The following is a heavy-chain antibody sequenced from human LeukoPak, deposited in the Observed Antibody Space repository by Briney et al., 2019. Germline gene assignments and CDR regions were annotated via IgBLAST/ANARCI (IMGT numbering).Heavy chain of an antibody. J-gene: IGHJ5*02. CDR1: GGSISSYY. CDR3: ARYYYDSSGYASNWFDP. D-gene: IGHD3-22*01. CDR2: IYYSGST. Sequence: PSETLSLTCTVSGGSISSYYWSWIRQPPGKGLEWIGYIYYSGSTNYNPSLKSRVTISVDTSKNQFSLKLSSVTAADTAVYYCARYYYDSSGYASNWFDPWGQGTLVTVSS. V-gene: IGHV4-59*01.